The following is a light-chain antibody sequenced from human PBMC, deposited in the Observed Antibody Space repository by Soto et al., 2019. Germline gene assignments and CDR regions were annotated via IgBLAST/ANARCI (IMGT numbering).Light chain of an antibody. J-gene: IGKJ5*01. V-gene: IGKV3-11*01. CDR2: DAS. Sequence: EVVLTQSPATLSLSPGERATLSCRASQSVSNYLDWFQQKPCQAPRLIIYDASNRATGIPARFSGSGSGTDFTPTISSLEPQDFAVYYGQQRSNWPPITFGQGTRLEIK. CDR1: QSVSNY. CDR3: QQRSNWPPIT.